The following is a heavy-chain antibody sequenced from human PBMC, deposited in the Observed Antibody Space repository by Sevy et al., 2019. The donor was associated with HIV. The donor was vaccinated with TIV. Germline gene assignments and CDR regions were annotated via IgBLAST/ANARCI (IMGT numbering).Heavy chain of an antibody. CDR2: ISHSGST. Sequence: SETLSLTCTVSGGSINIINHYWNWIRQPPGKGLEWIGYISHSGSTHYNPSLRSRITISSDTSKNHFSLKLTSVTAADTAVYYCARLVDTTMERCDYWGQGTPVTVSS. CDR3: ARLVDTTMERCDY. CDR1: GGSINIINHY. D-gene: IGHD5-18*01. V-gene: IGHV4-30-4*08. J-gene: IGHJ4*02.